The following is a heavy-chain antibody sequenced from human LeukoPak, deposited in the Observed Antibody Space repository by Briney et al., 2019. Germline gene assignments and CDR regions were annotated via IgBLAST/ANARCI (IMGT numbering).Heavy chain of an antibody. D-gene: IGHD6-13*01. CDR1: GFTFTTYG. CDR3: AKRVEGGISWSSNWFDP. J-gene: IGHJ5*02. V-gene: IGHV3-23*01. Sequence: LPGGSLRLSCEASGFTFTTYGMSWVRQAPGKGLQWVSTIIGTTSTYYVDSVRGRFTISRDNSKNTLYLEMNGLTVDDTAVYYCAKRVEGGISWSSNWFDPRGQGALVTVSP. CDR2: IIGTTST.